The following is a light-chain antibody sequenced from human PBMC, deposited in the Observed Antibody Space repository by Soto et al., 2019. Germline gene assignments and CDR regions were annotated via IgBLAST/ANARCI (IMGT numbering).Light chain of an antibody. CDR1: SGSVSITHY. V-gene: IGLV8-61*01. Sequence: QTVVTQEPSFSVSPGGTVTVTCGLSSGSVSITHYPSWYQQIPAQAPRTLIYSTNTRSSGVPDSFSGSILGNKAALTITGAQADDESDYYCVLYMGSGVWVFGGGTKLTVL. CDR2: STN. J-gene: IGLJ3*02. CDR3: VLYMGSGVWV.